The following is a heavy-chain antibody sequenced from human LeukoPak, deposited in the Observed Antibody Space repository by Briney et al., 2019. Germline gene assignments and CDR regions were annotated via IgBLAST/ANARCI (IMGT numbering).Heavy chain of an antibody. CDR1: GFTFSSYA. Sequence: GGSLRLPCAASGFTFSSYAMSWVRQAPGKGLEWVSAISGSGGSTYYADSVKGRFTISRDNSKNTLYLQMNSLRAEDTAVYYCAKDMGVLWFGEPFDYWGQGTLVTVSS. J-gene: IGHJ4*02. CDR2: ISGSGGST. CDR3: AKDMGVLWFGEPFDY. D-gene: IGHD3-10*01. V-gene: IGHV3-23*01.